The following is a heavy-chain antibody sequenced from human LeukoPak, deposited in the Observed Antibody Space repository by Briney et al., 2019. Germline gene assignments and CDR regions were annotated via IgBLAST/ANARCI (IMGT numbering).Heavy chain of an antibody. CDR2: IYYSGST. CDR3: AREGGGLKDSVFDY. CDR1: GGSISSSSYY. J-gene: IGHJ4*02. D-gene: IGHD2-15*01. Sequence: SETLSLTCTVSGGSISSSSYYWGWIRQPPGKGLEWIGSIYYSGSTYYNPSLKSRVTISVDTSKNQFSLKLSSVTAADTAVYYCAREGGGLKDSVFDYWGQGTLVTVSS. V-gene: IGHV4-39*07.